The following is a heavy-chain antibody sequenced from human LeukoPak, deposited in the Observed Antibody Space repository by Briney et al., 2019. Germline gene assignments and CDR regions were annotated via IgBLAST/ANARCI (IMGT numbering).Heavy chain of an antibody. CDR1: GYTFTSYY. V-gene: IGHV1-46*01. Sequence: GASVKVSCKASGYTFTSYYMHWVRQAPGQGLEWMGLIHPSGGNTTYAQQFQGRVIMTRDTSTRIVYMELSSLRSEDTAVYYCARVPLYYYGSGRYISYYYGMDVWGQGTTVTVSS. CDR3: ARVPLYYYGSGRYISYYYGMDV. J-gene: IGHJ6*02. CDR2: IHPSGGNT. D-gene: IGHD3-10*01.